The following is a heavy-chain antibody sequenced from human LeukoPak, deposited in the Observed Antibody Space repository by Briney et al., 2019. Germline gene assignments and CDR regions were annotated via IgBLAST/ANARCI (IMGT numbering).Heavy chain of an antibody. D-gene: IGHD6-19*01. V-gene: IGHV4-34*01. CDR1: GGSFSGYY. Sequence: SETLSLTCAVYGGSFSGYYWSWIRQPPGRGLEWIGEIKHSGSTNYSPSLKSRVTISVDTSKNQFSLKLSSVTAADTAVYYCARGPTALVGIAVAGTYFDYWGQGTLVTVSS. CDR3: ARGPTALVGIAVAGTYFDY. J-gene: IGHJ4*02. CDR2: IKHSGST.